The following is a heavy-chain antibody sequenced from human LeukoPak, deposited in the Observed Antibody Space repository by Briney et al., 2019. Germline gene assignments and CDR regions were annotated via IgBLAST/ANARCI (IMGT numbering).Heavy chain of an antibody. Sequence: SETLSLTCAVYGGSFSGYYWSWIRQPPGKGLEWIGEINHSGSTNYNPSLKSRVTISVDTSKNQFSLKLSSVTAADTAVYYCARGGQAYCSGGSCYSGWFDPWGQGTLVTVSS. V-gene: IGHV4-34*01. D-gene: IGHD2-15*01. CDR1: GGSFSGYY. CDR2: INHSGST. J-gene: IGHJ5*02. CDR3: ARGGQAYCSGGSCYSGWFDP.